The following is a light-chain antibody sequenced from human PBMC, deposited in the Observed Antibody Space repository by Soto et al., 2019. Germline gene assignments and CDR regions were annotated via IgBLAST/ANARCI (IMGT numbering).Light chain of an antibody. CDR2: DAS. J-gene: IGKJ1*01. CDR1: QSVSSSY. Sequence: EIVLTQSPGTLSLSPGERATLSCRASQSVSSSYLAWYQQKPGQAPRLLIYDASNRATGIPARFSGSGSGTDFTLTISSLEPEDFAVYYCQQYGSSPEFGQGTKVDIK. V-gene: IGKV3-20*01. CDR3: QQYGSSPE.